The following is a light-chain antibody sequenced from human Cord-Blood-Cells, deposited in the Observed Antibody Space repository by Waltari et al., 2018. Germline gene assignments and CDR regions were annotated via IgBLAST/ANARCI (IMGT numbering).Light chain of an antibody. CDR3: SSYAGSTYVV. CDR2: EVR. Sequence: QSALTQPPSPSGSPGQPVTTSCTGNSRSVMGYNSISCYQQHPGKGPKLMIYEVRKRPSVLPDRSSGSKSANTASMIVSGHQAEDDADYYRSSYAGSTYVVFGTGTKVTVL. J-gene: IGLJ1*01. V-gene: IGLV2-8*01. CDR1: SRSVMGYNS.